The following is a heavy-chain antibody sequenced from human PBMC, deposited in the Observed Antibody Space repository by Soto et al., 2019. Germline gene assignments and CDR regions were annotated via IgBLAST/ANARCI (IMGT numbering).Heavy chain of an antibody. J-gene: IGHJ3*02. V-gene: IGHV3-33*01. CDR1: GFTFSSYG. CDR3: ARVDDATDAFDI. D-gene: IGHD2-2*03. CDR2: IWYDGSNE. Sequence: GGSLRLSCAASGFTFSSYGMHWVRQAPGKGLEWVAVIWYDGSNEYYADSVKGRFTISRDNSKNTLYLQMNSLRAEDTAVYYCARVDDATDAFDIWGQGTMVTVSS.